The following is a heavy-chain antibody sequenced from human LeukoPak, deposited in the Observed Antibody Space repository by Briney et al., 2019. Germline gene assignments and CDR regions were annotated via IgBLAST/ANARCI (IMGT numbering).Heavy chain of an antibody. V-gene: IGHV4-39*01. CDR1: GGSISSYY. D-gene: IGHD6-19*01. CDR2: IYYSGST. Sequence: SETLSLTRTVSGGSISSYYWGWIRQPPGKGLEWIGSIYYSGSTYYNPSLKSRVTISVDTSKNQFSLKLSSVTAADTAVYYCARAQSSGWSWSLTNWFDPWGQGTLVTVSS. J-gene: IGHJ5*02. CDR3: ARAQSSGWSWSLTNWFDP.